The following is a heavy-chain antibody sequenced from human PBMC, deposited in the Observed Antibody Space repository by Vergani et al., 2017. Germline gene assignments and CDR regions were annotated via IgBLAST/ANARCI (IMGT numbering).Heavy chain of an antibody. CDR3: ARLSIAALLEDYYGMDV. CDR1: GGSISSYY. CDR2: FYYSGST. Sequence: QVQLQESGPGLVKPSETLSLTCTVSGGSISSYYWSWIRQPPGKGLEWIGYFYYSGSTNYNPSLKSRVTISVDTSKNQFSRKLSSVTAADTAVYYCARLSIAALLEDYYGMDVWGQGTTVTVSS. J-gene: IGHJ6*02. D-gene: IGHD6-6*01. V-gene: IGHV4-59*08.